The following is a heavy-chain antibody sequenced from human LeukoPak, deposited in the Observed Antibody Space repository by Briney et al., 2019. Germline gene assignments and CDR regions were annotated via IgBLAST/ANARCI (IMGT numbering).Heavy chain of an antibody. Sequence: PSETLSLTCAGYGGSFSGYYWSWIRQPPGKGLEWIGEINHSGSTNYNPSLKSRVTISVDTSKNQFSLKLSSVTAADTAVYYCASGAYYFDYWGQGTLVTVSS. CDR2: INHSGST. CDR3: ASGAYYFDY. V-gene: IGHV4-34*01. CDR1: GGSFSGYY. J-gene: IGHJ4*02.